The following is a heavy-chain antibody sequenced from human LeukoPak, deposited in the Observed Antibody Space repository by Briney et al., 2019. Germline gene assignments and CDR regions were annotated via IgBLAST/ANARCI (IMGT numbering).Heavy chain of an antibody. CDR1: GGSFSGYY. J-gene: IGHJ3*02. CDR3: ARDPLKLRYAFDI. CDR2: ISGSGGST. V-gene: IGHV3-23*01. D-gene: IGHD4-17*01. Sequence: ETLSLTCAVYGGSFSGYYWSWIRQPPGKGLEWVSAISGSGGSTYYADSVKGRFTISRDNSKNTLYLQMNSLRAEDTAVYYCARDPLKLRYAFDIWGQGTMVTVSS.